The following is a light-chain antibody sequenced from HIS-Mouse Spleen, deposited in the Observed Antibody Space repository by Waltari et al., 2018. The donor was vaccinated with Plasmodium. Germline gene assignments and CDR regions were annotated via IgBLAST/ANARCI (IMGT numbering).Light chain of an antibody. Sequence: SYELTQPPSVSVSPGQTAMITCHGDALPKKYAYWYQQKSGQAPVLVIYEDSKRPSGIPERFSGSSSGTMATLTISGDQVEDEADYYCYSTDSSGNHRVFGGGTKLTVL. J-gene: IGLJ3*02. CDR2: EDS. CDR1: ALPKKY. V-gene: IGLV3-10*01. CDR3: YSTDSSGNHRV.